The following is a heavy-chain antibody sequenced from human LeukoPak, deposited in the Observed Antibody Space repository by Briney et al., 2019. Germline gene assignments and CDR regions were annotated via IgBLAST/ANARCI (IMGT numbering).Heavy chain of an antibody. D-gene: IGHD1-7*01. CDR3: ARDNYAGANWFDP. CDR1: GGTFSSYA. CDR2: IIPIFGTA. J-gene: IGHJ5*02. V-gene: IGHV1-69*05. Sequence: SVRVSCKASGGTFSSYAISWVRQAPGQGLEWMGGIIPIFGTANYAQKFQGRFTITTDESTSTAYMELSSLRSEDTAVYYCARDNYAGANWFDPWGQGTLVTVSS.